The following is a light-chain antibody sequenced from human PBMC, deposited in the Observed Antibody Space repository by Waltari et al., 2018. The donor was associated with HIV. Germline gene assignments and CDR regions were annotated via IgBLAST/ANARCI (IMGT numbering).Light chain of an antibody. Sequence: QTGVTQEPSLTVSPGRTVTLTCSSDAGPVTTGPHPSCFHLNPGQPPSPLIYSTSKTYSWTPARSYGGVVGDKCPLELSGVSPEEEAEYCCRRFVGVPQANWVCGGGTKRTVL. V-gene: IGLV7-43*01. CDR3: RRFVGVPQANWV. J-gene: IGLJ3*02. CDR1: AGPVTTGPH. CDR2: STS.